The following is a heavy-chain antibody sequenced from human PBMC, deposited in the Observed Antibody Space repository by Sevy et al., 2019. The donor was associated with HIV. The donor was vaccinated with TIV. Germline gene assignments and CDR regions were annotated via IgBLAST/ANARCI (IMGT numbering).Heavy chain of an antibody. D-gene: IGHD3-22*01. CDR2: IYPGDSDT. J-gene: IGHJ3*02. CDR1: GYSFTSYW. V-gene: IGHV5-51*01. Sequence: GESLKISCKGSGYSFTSYWIGWVRQMPGKGLEWMGIIYPGDSDTRYSPSFQGQVTISADKSISTAYLQWSSLKASDTAMYYCAMGTLAGYYDSSGYYHTGAFDIWGQGTMVTVSS. CDR3: AMGTLAGYYDSSGYYHTGAFDI.